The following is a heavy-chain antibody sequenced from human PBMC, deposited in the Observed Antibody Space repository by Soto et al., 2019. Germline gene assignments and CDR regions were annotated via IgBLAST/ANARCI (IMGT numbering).Heavy chain of an antibody. D-gene: IGHD3-10*01. CDR2: ISYDGSNK. J-gene: IGHJ5*02. Sequence: GGSLRLSCAASGFTFSSYGMHWVRQAPGKGLEWVAVISYDGSNKYYADSVKGRFTISRDNSKNTLYLQMNSLRAEDTAVYYCAKERYYYGSGSSRTRHNWFDPWGQGTLVTVSS. CDR3: AKERYYYGSGSSRTRHNWFDP. CDR1: GFTFSSYG. V-gene: IGHV3-30*18.